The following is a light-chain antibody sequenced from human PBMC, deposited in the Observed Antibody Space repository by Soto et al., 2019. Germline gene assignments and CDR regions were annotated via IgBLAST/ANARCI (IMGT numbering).Light chain of an antibody. CDR2: SNN. CDR1: SSNIGRNT. CDR3: AAWDDSLNGLV. Sequence: QSALAQPPSASATPGQRVTISCSGSSSNIGRNTVHWYQQLPGTAPKLLIYSNNQRPSGVPDRFSGSKSDTSASLAISGLQSEDEADYYCAAWDDSLNGLVFGGGTKLTVL. V-gene: IGLV1-44*01. J-gene: IGLJ2*01.